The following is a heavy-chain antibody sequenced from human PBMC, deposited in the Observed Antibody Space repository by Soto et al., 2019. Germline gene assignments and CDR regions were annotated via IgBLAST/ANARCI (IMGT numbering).Heavy chain of an antibody. Sequence: PGGSLRLSCAASGFTFSSYGMNWVRQAPGKGLEWVSAISGSSGSTYYADSVRGRFTISRDNSKNTLYLQMNSLRAEDTAVYYCAKGGGLYSSSWYDVWGQGTTVTVSS. J-gene: IGHJ6*02. CDR2: ISGSSGST. CDR3: AKGGGLYSSSWYDV. CDR1: GFTFSSYG. V-gene: IGHV3-23*01. D-gene: IGHD6-13*01.